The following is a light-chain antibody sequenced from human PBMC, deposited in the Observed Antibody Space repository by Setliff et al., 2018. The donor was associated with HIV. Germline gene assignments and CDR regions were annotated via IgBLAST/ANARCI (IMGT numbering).Light chain of an antibody. CDR3: TSFTTTGAYV. J-gene: IGLJ1*01. CDR2: QAI. Sequence: QSALTQPASVSGSPGQSITISCTGTSSDVGRYDLVSWYQQYPGKDPKLVIYQAIKRPSGVSNRFFGSKSGNTASLTISGLQAEDEADYYCTSFTTTGAYVFGTGTKV. CDR1: SSDVGRYDL. V-gene: IGLV2-14*02.